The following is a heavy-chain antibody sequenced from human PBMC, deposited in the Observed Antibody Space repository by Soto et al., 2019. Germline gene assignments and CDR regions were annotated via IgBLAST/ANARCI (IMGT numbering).Heavy chain of an antibody. CDR3: AKEISVVGTDY. Sequence: EVQLLESGGGLVQPGGSLRLSCAVSGFTFSSYAMTWVRQAPGKGLEWVSAITASGGGTNYADSVKGRFTISRDNSKNTLYLQMHSLRAEDSAIYYCAKEISVVGTDYWGQGTLVTGSS. CDR2: ITASGGGT. D-gene: IGHD6-19*01. CDR1: GFTFSSYA. V-gene: IGHV3-23*01. J-gene: IGHJ4*02.